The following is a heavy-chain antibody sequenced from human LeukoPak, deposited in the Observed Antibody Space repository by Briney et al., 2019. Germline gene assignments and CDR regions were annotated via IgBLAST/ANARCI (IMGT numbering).Heavy chain of an antibody. D-gene: IGHD3-22*01. J-gene: IGHJ4*02. CDR3: ARGLGSSSGYSLDY. V-gene: IGHV4-34*01. CDR1: GGSFSGYY. Sequence: PSETLSLTCAVYGGSFSGYYWGWIRQPPGKGLEWIGEINHNGSTNYNPSLTSRVTISVDTSKNQFSLKLSSVTAADTAVYYCARGLGSSSGYSLDYWGQGTLVTVSS. CDR2: INHNGST.